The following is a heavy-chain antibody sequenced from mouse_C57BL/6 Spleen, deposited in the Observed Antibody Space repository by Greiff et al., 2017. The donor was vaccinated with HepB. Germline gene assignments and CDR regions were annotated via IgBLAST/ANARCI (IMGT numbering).Heavy chain of an antibody. J-gene: IGHJ1*03. D-gene: IGHD1-3*01. CDR3: ARRGESSYWYFDV. CDR1: GYTFTSYD. V-gene: IGHV1-85*01. Sequence: VQLQQSGPELVKPGASVKLSCTASGYTFTSYDINWVKQRPGQGLEWIGWIYPRDGSTKYNEKFKGKATLTVDTSSSTAYMELHILTSEDSAVYICARRGESSYWYFDVWGKGTTVTVSS. CDR2: IYPRDGST.